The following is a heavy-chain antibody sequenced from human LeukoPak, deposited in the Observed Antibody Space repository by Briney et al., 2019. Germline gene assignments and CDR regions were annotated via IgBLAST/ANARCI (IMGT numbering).Heavy chain of an antibody. D-gene: IGHD5-18*01. Sequence: GGSMRLSCAASGFILNNHAMTWVRQAPGKGLQWISVISGSGRTIEYEDSVKGRLTISRDNSKNTASLQMNNLRVEDTAIYYCAKNVMVKRYIDYWGQGTPVTASS. V-gene: IGHV3-23*01. J-gene: IGHJ4*02. CDR1: GFILNNHA. CDR3: AKNVMVKRYIDY. CDR2: ISGSGRTI.